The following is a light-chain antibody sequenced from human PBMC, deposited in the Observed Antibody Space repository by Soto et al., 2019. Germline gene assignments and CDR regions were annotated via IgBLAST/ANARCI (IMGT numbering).Light chain of an antibody. CDR2: KAS. Sequence: DIQMTQSPSTLSGSVGDRDTITCRASQTISSWVAWYQQKPGKAPKLLIYKASTLKSGVPSRFSGSGSGTEFTLTISSLHPDDFVTYYCQHYNSYSEAFGQGTKVELK. CDR3: QHYNSYSEA. J-gene: IGKJ1*01. CDR1: QTISSW. V-gene: IGKV1-5*03.